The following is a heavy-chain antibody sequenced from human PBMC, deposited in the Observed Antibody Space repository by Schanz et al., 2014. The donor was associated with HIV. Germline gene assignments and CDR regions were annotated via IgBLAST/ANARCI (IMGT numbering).Heavy chain of an antibody. CDR2: ISYDGSNK. J-gene: IGHJ4*02. CDR3: AKDANDREKAFDY. Sequence: QVHLVESGGGVAQPGRSLRLSCTASGFTFSSYGMHWVRQGPGKGVEWVAGISYDGSNKYYADSVKGRFTISRDNSKNTAYLQMNSLRAEDTAVYYCAKDANDREKAFDYWGQGTLVTVSS. CDR1: GFTFSSYG. V-gene: IGHV3-30*18. D-gene: IGHD3-22*01.